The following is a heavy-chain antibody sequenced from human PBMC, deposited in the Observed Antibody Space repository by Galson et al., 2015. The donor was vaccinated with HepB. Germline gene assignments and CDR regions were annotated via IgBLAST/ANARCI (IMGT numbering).Heavy chain of an antibody. Sequence: SLRLSCAASGFTFSSYWMHWVRQAPGKGLVWVSRINSDGSSTSYADSVKGRFTISRDNAKNTLYLQMNSLRAKDTAVYYCARVSSSWYYFDYWGQGTLVTVSS. CDR2: INSDGSST. CDR1: GFTFSSYW. J-gene: IGHJ4*02. V-gene: IGHV3-74*01. CDR3: ARVSSSWYYFDY. D-gene: IGHD6-13*01.